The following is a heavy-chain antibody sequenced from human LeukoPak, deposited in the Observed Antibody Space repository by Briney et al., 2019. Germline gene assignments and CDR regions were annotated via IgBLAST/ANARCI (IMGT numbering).Heavy chain of an antibody. CDR2: IGTAGDT. J-gene: IGHJ4*02. CDR3: ARGVEYYDFWSGYSDLYYFDY. CDR1: GFTFSSYD. V-gene: IGHV3-13*01. D-gene: IGHD3-3*01. Sequence: PGGSLRLSCAASGFTFSSYDMHWVRQATGKGLEWVSAIGTAGDTYYPGSVKGRFTISRENAENSLYLQMNSLRAGDTAVYYCARGVEYYDFWSGYSDLYYFDYWGQGTLVTVSS.